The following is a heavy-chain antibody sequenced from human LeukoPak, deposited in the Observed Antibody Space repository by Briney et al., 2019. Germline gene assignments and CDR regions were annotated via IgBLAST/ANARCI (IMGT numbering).Heavy chain of an antibody. CDR3: ARASYSYDISGWVPFDY. CDR1: GFTFSDYY. D-gene: IGHD3-22*01. Sequence: GSLRLSCGASGFTFSDYYMSWIRQPPGKGLEWIGSIYYSGTTYYNSSLKSRVTISGDTSENQFSLRLSSVTAADTAVYYCARASYSYDISGWVPFDYWGQGTLVTVSS. V-gene: IGHV4-38-2*01. J-gene: IGHJ4*02. CDR2: IYYSGTT.